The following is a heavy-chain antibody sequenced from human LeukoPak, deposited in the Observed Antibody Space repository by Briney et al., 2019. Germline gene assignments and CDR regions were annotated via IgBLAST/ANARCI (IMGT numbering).Heavy chain of an antibody. CDR2: INWNGGST. D-gene: IGHD3-3*01. V-gene: IGHV3-20*04. Sequence: GGSLRLSCAASGFTFDDYGMSWVRQAPGKGLEWVSGINWNGGSTGYADSVKGRFTISRDNAKNSLYPQMNSLRAEDTALYYCARGWKTYYDFWSGHTPSGMDVWGKGTTVTVSS. CDR3: ARGWKTYYDFWSGHTPSGMDV. J-gene: IGHJ6*03. CDR1: GFTFDDYG.